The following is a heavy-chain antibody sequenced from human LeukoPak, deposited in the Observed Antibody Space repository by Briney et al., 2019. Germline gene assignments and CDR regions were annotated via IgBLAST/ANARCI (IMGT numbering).Heavy chain of an antibody. Sequence: GGSLRLSCAASGFTFSSYAMSWVRQAPGKGLEWVSAISGSGGSTYYADSVKGRFTISRDNSKNTLYLQMNSLRAEDTAVYYCSKDRRSQWLLQHSWGQGTLVTVSS. D-gene: IGHD6-19*01. V-gene: IGHV3-23*01. CDR3: SKDRRSQWLLQHS. J-gene: IGHJ4*02. CDR1: GFTFSSYA. CDR2: ISGSGGST.